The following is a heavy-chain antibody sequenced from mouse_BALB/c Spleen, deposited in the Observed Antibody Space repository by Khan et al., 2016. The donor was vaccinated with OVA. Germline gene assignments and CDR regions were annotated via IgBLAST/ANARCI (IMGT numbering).Heavy chain of an antibody. CDR3: ARAYYRYDGYYAMDY. CDR1: GFSLSRYN. V-gene: IGHV2-6-4*01. Sequence: VQLQQSGPGLVAPSQSLSITCTVSGFSLSRYNIHWVRQPPGKGLEWLGMIWGGGGTDYNSTLKSRLSISKDNSKSQVFLKMNIRQTDDTAIYYCARAYYRYDGYYAMDYWGQGTSVTVSS. J-gene: IGHJ4*01. D-gene: IGHD2-14*01. CDR2: IWGGGGT.